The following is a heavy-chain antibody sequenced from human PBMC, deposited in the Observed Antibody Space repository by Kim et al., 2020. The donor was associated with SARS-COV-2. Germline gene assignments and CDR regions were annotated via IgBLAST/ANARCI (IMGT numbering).Heavy chain of an antibody. J-gene: IGHJ5*02. V-gene: IGHV3-74*01. CDR2: ST. CDR3: ARVQDNWCDP. Sequence: STSYADSVKGRFTISRDNAKNTLYLQMNSLRAEDTAVYYCARVQDNWCDPWGQGTLVTVSS.